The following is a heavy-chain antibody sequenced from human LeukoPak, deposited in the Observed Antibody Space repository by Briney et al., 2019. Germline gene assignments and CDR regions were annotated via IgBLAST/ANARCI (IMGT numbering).Heavy chain of an antibody. CDR1: GGSISSSSYY. Sequence: PSETLSLTCTVSGGSISSSSYYWGWIRQPPGKGLEWIGSIYYSGSTYYNPSLKSRVTISVDTSKNQFSLKLSSVTAADTAVYYCARLGSSSWYWFDPWGQGTLVTVSS. J-gene: IGHJ5*02. CDR3: ARLGSSSWYWFDP. V-gene: IGHV4-39*01. D-gene: IGHD6-13*01. CDR2: IYYSGST.